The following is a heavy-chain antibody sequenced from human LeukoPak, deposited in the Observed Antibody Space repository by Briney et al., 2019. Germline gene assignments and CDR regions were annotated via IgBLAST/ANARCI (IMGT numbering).Heavy chain of an antibody. CDR1: GGSISYSTTY. CDR3: ARQGTYYDKIYYFDY. CDR2: IFYNGRT. Sequence: SETLSLTCTVSGGSISYSTTYWGWIRQPPGKGLEWIASIFYNGRTWDNPSLKSRVSISVDTSKNQFSLKVSAVTAADTAVYYCARQGTYYDKIYYFDYWGQGTLVTVSS. V-gene: IGHV4-39*01. D-gene: IGHD3-16*01. J-gene: IGHJ4*02.